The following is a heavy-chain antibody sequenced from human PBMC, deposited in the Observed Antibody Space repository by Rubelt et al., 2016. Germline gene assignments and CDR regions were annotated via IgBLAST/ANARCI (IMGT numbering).Heavy chain of an antibody. Sequence: QVQLQQRGAGLLKPSETLSLTCAVYGGSLSGYYWGWVRQPPGKGLEWIANLYTTGNTDYNPSLKSRVTMSVDTSKNQFSRELTSVTAADTAAYYCATGLQAQRSFDYWGQGTLVTVSS. CDR2: LYTTGNT. CDR1: GGSLSGYY. J-gene: IGHJ4*02. D-gene: IGHD3-16*01. V-gene: IGHV4-34*01. CDR3: ATGLQAQRSFDY.